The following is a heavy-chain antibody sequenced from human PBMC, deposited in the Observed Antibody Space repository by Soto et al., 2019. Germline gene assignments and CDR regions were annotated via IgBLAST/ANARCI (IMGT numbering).Heavy chain of an antibody. CDR3: ARTKTGYAFDV. Sequence: SETLSLTCTISGGSISGYYWTWIRQPPGKGLEWIGFIYYRGNTNYNPSLKSRVTISMDTSKNHFALKLNSVTAADTAVYYCARTKTGYAFDVWGQGTMVTVSS. CDR1: GGSISGYY. J-gene: IGHJ3*01. CDR2: IYYRGNT. V-gene: IGHV4-59*08. D-gene: IGHD2-8*01.